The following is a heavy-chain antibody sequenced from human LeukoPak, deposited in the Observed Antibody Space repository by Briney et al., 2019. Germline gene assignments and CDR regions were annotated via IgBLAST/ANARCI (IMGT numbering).Heavy chain of an antibody. J-gene: IGHJ4*02. CDR2: INHSGST. D-gene: IGHD5-24*01. V-gene: IGHV4-34*01. Sequence: SETLSLTCAVYVGSFSDYSWSWIRQPPGKGLEWIGEINHSGSTNYNPSLKSRVTISVDTSRSQFSLNLSSVTAADTAVYYCARRSRDGYFLDSWGQGTLVTVSS. CDR3: ARRSRDGYFLDS. CDR1: VGSFSDYS.